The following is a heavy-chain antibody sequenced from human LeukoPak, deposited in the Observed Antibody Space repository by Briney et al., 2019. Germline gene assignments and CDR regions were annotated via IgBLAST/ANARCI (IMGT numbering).Heavy chain of an antibody. CDR1: GFTFSSYW. V-gene: IGHV3-7*01. CDR3: AREVLDTAIGGFDY. Sequence: GGSLRLSCAASGFTFSSYWISWVRQAPGKGLEWVANIKKDGSEKIYVDSVKGRFTISRDNAKNSLYLQMNSLRAEDTAVYYCAREVLDTAIGGFDYWGQGTLVTVSS. CDR2: IKKDGSEK. J-gene: IGHJ4*02. D-gene: IGHD5-18*01.